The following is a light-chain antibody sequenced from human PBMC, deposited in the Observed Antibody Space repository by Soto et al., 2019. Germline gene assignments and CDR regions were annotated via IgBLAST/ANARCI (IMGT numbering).Light chain of an antibody. CDR1: SSDVGGYDY. J-gene: IGLJ3*02. CDR2: DVS. Sequence: QSALTQPASVSGSPGQSITISCTGTSSDVGGYDYVSWYQQHPGKAPKLIIYDVSNRPSGVSNRFSGSKSGNTASLTISGLQAEDEADYYCTSYTRSDIGVFGGGTKVTVL. CDR3: TSYTRSDIGV. V-gene: IGLV2-14*01.